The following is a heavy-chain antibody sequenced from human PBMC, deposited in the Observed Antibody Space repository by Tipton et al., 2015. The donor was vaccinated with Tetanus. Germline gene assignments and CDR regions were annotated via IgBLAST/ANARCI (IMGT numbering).Heavy chain of an antibody. J-gene: IGHJ4*02. V-gene: IGHV4-59*01. Sequence: GLVKPSETLSLTCGVSGGSFSGFYWSWVRQAPGKGLEYIGYILYGKSTHYNPSLKSRLSMSADPAKNQFSLRLTSVTAADTAVYYCARIHDYWSGYFDFWGEGTLVTVSP. CDR1: GGSFSGFY. D-gene: IGHD3-3*01. CDR3: ARIHDYWSGYFDF. CDR2: ILYGKST.